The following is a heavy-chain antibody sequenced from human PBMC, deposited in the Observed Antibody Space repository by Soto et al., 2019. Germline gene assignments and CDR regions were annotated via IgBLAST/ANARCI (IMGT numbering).Heavy chain of an antibody. V-gene: IGHV3-48*03. D-gene: IGHD6-19*01. CDR2: ISSSGSTI. J-gene: IGHJ6*02. CDR3: ASTIAVAGLSYYYYYGMDV. Sequence: GGSLRLSCAASGFTFSSYEMNWVRQAPGKGLEWVSYISSSGSTIYYADSVKGRFTISRDNAKNSLYLQMNSLRAEDTAVYYCASTIAVAGLSYYYYYGMDVWGQGTTVTVS. CDR1: GFTFSSYE.